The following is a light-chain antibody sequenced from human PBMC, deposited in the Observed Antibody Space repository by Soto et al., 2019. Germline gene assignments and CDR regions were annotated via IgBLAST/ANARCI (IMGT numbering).Light chain of an antibody. Sequence: DIHVTQSPSSLPASLGDRVTITCRASENIKNYLIWYQQKPGKAPKLLIYGASTLKTGVPSKFSGSGSGTAFTFTIGGLQPDDFATYYCAQIYTAQWTFGQGTRV. CDR3: AQIYTAQWT. V-gene: IGKV1-39*01. CDR1: ENIKNY. J-gene: IGKJ1*01. CDR2: GAS.